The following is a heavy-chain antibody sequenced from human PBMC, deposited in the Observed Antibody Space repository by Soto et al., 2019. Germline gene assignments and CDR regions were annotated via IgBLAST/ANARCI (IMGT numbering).Heavy chain of an antibody. Sequence: QVQLVESGGGVVQPGRSLRLSCAASGFTFSSYGMHWVRQAPGKGLEWVAVIWYDGSNKYYADSVKGRFTISRDNSKNTLYLQMNSLRAEDTAVYYCARDGEGYCGCDCYPPFDYWGQGTLVTVSS. D-gene: IGHD2-21*02. CDR2: IWYDGSNK. J-gene: IGHJ4*02. CDR3: ARDGEGYCGCDCYPPFDY. CDR1: GFTFSSYG. V-gene: IGHV3-33*01.